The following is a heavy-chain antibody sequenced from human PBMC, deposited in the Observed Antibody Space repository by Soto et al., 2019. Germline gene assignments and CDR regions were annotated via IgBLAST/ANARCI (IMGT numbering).Heavy chain of an antibody. V-gene: IGHV4-61*01. D-gene: IGHD3-22*01. CDR2: IYYSGST. CDR1: GCSVRSASYY. CDR3: ARLRFYYESSGYSYFWFDP. Sequence: SETLSLTCTFSGCSVRSASYYWSWIRQPPGKGLEWIGYIYYSGSTNNNPSLKSRVTISVDTSQNHFSLKLSSVTAADTAVYYCARLRFYYESSGYSYFWFDPWGQGTLVTVSS. J-gene: IGHJ5*02.